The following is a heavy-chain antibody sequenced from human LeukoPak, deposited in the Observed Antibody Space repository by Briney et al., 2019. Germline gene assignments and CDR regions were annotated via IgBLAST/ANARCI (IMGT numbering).Heavy chain of an antibody. CDR1: GYTLTGLS. D-gene: IGHD2-15*01. CDR3: ATDSHCSGGSCYFH. V-gene: IGHV1-24*01. CDR2: FNPEDGET. Sequence: ASVKVSCKVSGYTLTGLSMHWVRQAPGKGLEWMGGFNPEDGETIYAQKFQGRVTMTEDTSTDTAYMELSSLRSEDTAVYYCATDSHCSGGSCYFHWGQGTLVTVSS. J-gene: IGHJ4*02.